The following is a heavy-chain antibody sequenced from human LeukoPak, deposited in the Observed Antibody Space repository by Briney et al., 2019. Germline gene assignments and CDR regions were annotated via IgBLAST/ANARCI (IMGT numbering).Heavy chain of an antibody. CDR2: INPNSGGT. V-gene: IGHV1-2*02. CDR1: GYTFSGYY. CDR3: ARDHMGANYYFDSGGYYYGTLFGY. J-gene: IGHJ4*02. Sequence: GASVKVSCKASGYTFSGYYMHWVRQAPGQGLEWMGWINPNSGGTNYAQKFQGRVTMTRDTSISTAYMELSRLRSDDTAVYYCARDHMGANYYFDSGGYYYGTLFGYWGQGTPVTVSS. D-gene: IGHD3-22*01.